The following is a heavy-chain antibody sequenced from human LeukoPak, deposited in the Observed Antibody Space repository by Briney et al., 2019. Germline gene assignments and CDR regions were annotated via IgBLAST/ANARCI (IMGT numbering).Heavy chain of an antibody. CDR3: ARAWDTAMSSDY. J-gene: IGHJ4*02. V-gene: IGHV4-31*03. CDR1: GGSISSGGYY. D-gene: IGHD5-18*01. Sequence: SETLSLTCTVSGGSISSGGYYWSWIRQHPGKGLEWIGYIYYSGSTYYNPSLKSRVTISVDTSKNQFSLKLSSVTAADTAVYYCARAWDTAMSSDYWSQGTLVTVSS. CDR2: IYYSGST.